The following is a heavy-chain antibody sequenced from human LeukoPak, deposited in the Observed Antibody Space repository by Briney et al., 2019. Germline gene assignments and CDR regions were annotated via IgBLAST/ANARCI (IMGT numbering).Heavy chain of an antibody. CDR1: GGSISSDDYY. Sequence: SETLSLTCTVSGGSISSDDYYWSWIRQHPGTGLEWIGHIYYSGTTYYSPSLRSRVTMSVDTSKNQFSLNLSSVTAADTAVYYCARITGSSVKVDYWGQGTLVTVSS. D-gene: IGHD1-14*01. CDR2: IYYSGTT. V-gene: IGHV4-31*03. J-gene: IGHJ4*01. CDR3: ARITGSSVKVDY.